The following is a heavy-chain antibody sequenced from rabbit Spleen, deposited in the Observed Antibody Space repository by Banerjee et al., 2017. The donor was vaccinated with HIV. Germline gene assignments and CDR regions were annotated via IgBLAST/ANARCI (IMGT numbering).Heavy chain of an antibody. CDR3: ARGDNFYGDVMKL. Sequence: QQLEESGGDLVKPGASLTLTCTASGVSFSSNHYMCWVRQAPGKGLEWIACIYTGDGNTYYASWAKGRFTISKASSTTVTLQMTRLTAADTATYSCARGDNFYGDVMKLWGQGTLVTVS. CDR2: IYTGDGNT. CDR1: GVSFSSNHY. J-gene: IGHJ4*01. V-gene: IGHV1S40*01. D-gene: IGHD2-1*01.